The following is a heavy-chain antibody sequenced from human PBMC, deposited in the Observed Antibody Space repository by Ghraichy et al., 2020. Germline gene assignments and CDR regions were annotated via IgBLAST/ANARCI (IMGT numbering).Heavy chain of an antibody. V-gene: IGHV3-30*02. CDR3: AKDLSAEINGGSWFDP. D-gene: IGHD7-27*01. Sequence: GESLNISCAASGFTFSRYGMHWVRQAPGKGLEWVAFIRYDGSNRYYGDSVKGRFTISRDVSKNTVDLQMSSLRVDDTAVYYCAKDLSAEINGGSWFDPWGLGTLVTVSS. CDR1: GFTFSRYG. J-gene: IGHJ5*02. CDR2: IRYDGSNR.